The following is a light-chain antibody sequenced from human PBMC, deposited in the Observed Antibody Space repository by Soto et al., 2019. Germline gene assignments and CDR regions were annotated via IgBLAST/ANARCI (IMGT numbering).Light chain of an antibody. V-gene: IGKV3-20*01. CDR1: QSVGSNF. Sequence: IVLTQSPGILSLSTGERVTLSCRASQSVGSNFFAWYQQKPGQAPRLLIYAASCRATGVPGRCSGSGSGTDFTLLIIRLEPEDFAVNYCQQYGISPPKTFGQGTRLETK. CDR2: AAS. CDR3: QQYGISPPKT. J-gene: IGKJ5*01.